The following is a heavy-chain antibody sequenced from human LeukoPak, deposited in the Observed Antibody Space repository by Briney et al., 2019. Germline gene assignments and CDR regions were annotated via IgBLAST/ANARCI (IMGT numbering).Heavy chain of an antibody. J-gene: IGHJ4*02. V-gene: IGHV3-7*01. Sequence: GALRLSCAASGFTFSSYWMSWVRQAPGKGLEWVANIKQDGSEKYYVDSVKGRFTISRDNAKNSLYLQMNSLRAEDTAVYYCARLKLLWSNYFDYWGQGTLVTVSS. CDR1: GFTFSSYW. D-gene: IGHD2-2*01. CDR2: IKQDGSEK. CDR3: ARLKLLWSNYFDY.